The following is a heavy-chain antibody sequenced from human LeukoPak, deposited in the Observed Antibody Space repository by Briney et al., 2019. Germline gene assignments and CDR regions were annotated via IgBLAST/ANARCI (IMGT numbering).Heavy chain of an antibody. Sequence: SETLSLTCTVSGGSISSGGYYWSWIRQHPGKGLEWIGYIYYSGSTYYNPPLKSRVTISVDTSKNQFSLKLSSVTAADTAVYYCAREMTTVIDYWGQGTLVTVSS. CDR2: IYYSGST. CDR1: GGSISSGGYY. CDR3: AREMTTVIDY. D-gene: IGHD4-17*01. V-gene: IGHV4-31*03. J-gene: IGHJ4*02.